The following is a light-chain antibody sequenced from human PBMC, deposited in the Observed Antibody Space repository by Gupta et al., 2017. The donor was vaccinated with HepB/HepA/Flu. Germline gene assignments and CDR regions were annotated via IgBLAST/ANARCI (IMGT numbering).Light chain of an antibody. CDR3: RQALQTPQT. CDR2: LGS. J-gene: IGKJ1*01. CDR1: QRLRHRNGQDY. Sequence: EMVMTQSPLSLPVTPGQPPSISCRFSQRLRHRNGQDYLDWYLQKPGQTPQLLIYLGSNRASGVPDRFSGSGSGTDFTLKISRVEAEDVGVYYCRQALQTPQTFGQWTKVEIK. V-gene: IGKV2-28*01.